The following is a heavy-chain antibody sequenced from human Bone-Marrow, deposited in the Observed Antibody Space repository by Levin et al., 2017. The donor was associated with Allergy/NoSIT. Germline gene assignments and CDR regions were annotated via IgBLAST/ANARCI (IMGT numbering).Heavy chain of an antibody. CDR2: TYYRYKWYN. V-gene: IGHV6-1*01. CDR1: GESVSSSGAS. J-gene: IGHJ4*02. CDR3: VRGNYNCDY. Sequence: SQTLSLTCVISGESVSSSGASWNWNRQSPSRGLQWLGRTYYRYKWYNEYAVSVKSRITVNPDTSKNQFSLQLTSVTPEDTAVYYCVRGNYNCDYWDQGTLVAVSS. D-gene: IGHD3-10*01.